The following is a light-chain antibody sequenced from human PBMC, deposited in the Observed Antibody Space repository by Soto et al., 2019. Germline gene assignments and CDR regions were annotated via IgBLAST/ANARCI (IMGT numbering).Light chain of an antibody. J-gene: IGKJ5*01. CDR1: QSISDN. CDR2: GAF. Sequence: EIVMTPSPAALSVSPVESATLSCRANQSISDNLAWYQQKPGLAPRLLIYGAFNRATGIPARFSGSGSGTDFTLTISSLEPEDFAVYYCQQYGGSLITFGQGTRLEIK. CDR3: QQYGGSLIT. V-gene: IGKV3D-15*01.